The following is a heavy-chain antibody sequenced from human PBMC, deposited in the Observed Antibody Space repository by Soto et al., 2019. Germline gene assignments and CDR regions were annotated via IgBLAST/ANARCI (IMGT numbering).Heavy chain of an antibody. CDR1: GGSISSGGYY. Sequence: QVQLQESGPGLVKPSQTLSLTCTVSGGSISSGGYYWSWIRQHPGKGLEWIGYIYYSGSTYYNPSLKSRVTISVDTPKNQFSLKLSSVTAADTAVYYCARGRDVVVPAAQYYFDYWGQGTLVTVSS. D-gene: IGHD2-2*01. J-gene: IGHJ4*02. CDR2: IYYSGST. CDR3: ARGRDVVVPAAQYYFDY. V-gene: IGHV4-31*03.